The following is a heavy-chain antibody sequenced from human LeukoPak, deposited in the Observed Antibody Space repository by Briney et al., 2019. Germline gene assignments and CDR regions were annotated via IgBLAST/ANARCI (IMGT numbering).Heavy chain of an antibody. V-gene: IGHV4-59*01. J-gene: IGHJ4*02. Sequence: SETLSLTCTVSGGSISSYYWSWIRQPPGKGLEWIGYIYYSGSTNYNPSLKSRVTISVDTSKNQFSLKLRSVTAADTAVYYCARGRSGTHYWGQGTLVTVSS. D-gene: IGHD3-10*01. CDR2: IYYSGST. CDR3: ARGRSGTHY. CDR1: GGSISSYY.